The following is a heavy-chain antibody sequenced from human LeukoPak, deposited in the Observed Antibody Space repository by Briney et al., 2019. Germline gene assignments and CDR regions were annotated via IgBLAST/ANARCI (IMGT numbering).Heavy chain of an antibody. CDR1: GFTFRSYA. Sequence: GGSLRLSCVASGFTFRSYAMNWVRQAPGKGLEWVSYISSSGNTIYYADSVKGRFTISRDNAKNSLYLQMNSLRAEDTAVYYCARDQYYYDSSAPPLYWGQGTLVTVSS. CDR3: ARDQYYYDSSAPPLY. CDR2: ISSSGNTI. J-gene: IGHJ4*02. V-gene: IGHV3-48*04. D-gene: IGHD3-22*01.